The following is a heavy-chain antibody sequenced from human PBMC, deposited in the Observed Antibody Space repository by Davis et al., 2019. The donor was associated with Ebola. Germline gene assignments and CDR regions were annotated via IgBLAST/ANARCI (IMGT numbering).Heavy chain of an antibody. J-gene: IGHJ5*02. V-gene: IGHV4-39*02. D-gene: IGHD6-19*01. CDR2: IYYSGST. Sequence: SETLSLTCTVSGGSISNGDYSWSWIRQPPGKGLEWIGSIYYSGSTYYNPSLKSRVTISIDTSKNHFSLKLSSVTAADTAVYYCAIGSGALISPWGQGTLVTVSS. CDR1: GGSISNGDYS. CDR3: AIGSGALISP.